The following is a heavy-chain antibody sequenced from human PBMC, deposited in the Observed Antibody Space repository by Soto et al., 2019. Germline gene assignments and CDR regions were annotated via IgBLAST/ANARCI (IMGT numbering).Heavy chain of an antibody. V-gene: IGHV3-30-3*01. CDR3: ARPPAGMAAGDLMDV. CDR2: ISSDGSNK. CDR1: RFTFSNYA. D-gene: IGHD6-13*01. J-gene: IGHJ6*02. Sequence: QVQLVESGGGVVQPGRSLRLSCAASRFTFSNYAMHWVRQAPGKGLEWVAVISSDGSNKYYADSVKGRFTISRDNSKNTLFLQRNSLRDEDTAVYYCARPPAGMAAGDLMDVWGQGTTVTVS.